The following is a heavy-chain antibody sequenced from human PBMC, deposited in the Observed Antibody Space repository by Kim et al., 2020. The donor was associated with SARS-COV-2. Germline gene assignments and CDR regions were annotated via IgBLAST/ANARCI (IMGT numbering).Heavy chain of an antibody. Sequence: SETLSLTCAVYGGSFSGYYWSWIRQPPGRGLEWIGEINHSGSTNYNPSLKSRVAISVDTSMDQFSLKLSSVTAADTAVYYCARGRSPILTGYTFYFDYWGQGTLVTVSS. D-gene: IGHD3-9*01. V-gene: IGHV4-34*01. CDR2: INHSGST. CDR1: GGSFSGYY. CDR3: ARGRSPILTGYTFYFDY. J-gene: IGHJ4*02.